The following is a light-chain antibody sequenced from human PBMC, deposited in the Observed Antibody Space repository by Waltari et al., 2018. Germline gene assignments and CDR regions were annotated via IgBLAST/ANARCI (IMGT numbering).Light chain of an antibody. CDR1: QSVLYRSNNYNY. CDR2: WAS. Sequence: DIVMTQSPDSLAVSLGERATINCKSSQSVLYRSNNYNYLAWYQQKPGQPPKLLIYWASTRGSGVPDRFSGSGSGKDFTLTISSLQAEDVAVYYCQQYYSVPPTFGQGTKVEIK. J-gene: IGKJ1*01. V-gene: IGKV4-1*01. CDR3: QQYYSVPPT.